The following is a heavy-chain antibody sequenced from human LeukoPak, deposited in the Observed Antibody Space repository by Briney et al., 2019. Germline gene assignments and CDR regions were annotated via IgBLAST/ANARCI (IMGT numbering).Heavy chain of an antibody. CDR1: GGSISNYY. D-gene: IGHD6-6*01. J-gene: IGHJ4*02. CDR2: ICYSGST. V-gene: IGHV4-59*01. Sequence: PSETLSLPCTVSGGSISNYYWSWIRQPPGKGLEWLGYICYSGSTNYNPSLKSRVTISVDTAKNQFSLKLSSVTAADTAVYYCARYSSSSTFFDYWGQGTLVTVSS. CDR3: ARYSSSSTFFDY.